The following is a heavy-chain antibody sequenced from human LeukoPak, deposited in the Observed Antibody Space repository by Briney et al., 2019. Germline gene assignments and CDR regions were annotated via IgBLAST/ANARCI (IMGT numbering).Heavy chain of an antibody. Sequence: GESLTISCTGSGYIFSHYWIGWVRQMPGKGLEWMGIIYPDESDTTYSTSFQGNVTISADKTNSTTYLQSDSLKASDTGMYYCGRQVVRSSSGWKFGYWGQGTLVTVSS. V-gene: IGHV5-51*01. CDR2: IYPDESDT. CDR1: GYIFSHYW. D-gene: IGHD6-19*01. CDR3: GRQVVRSSSGWKFGY. J-gene: IGHJ4*02.